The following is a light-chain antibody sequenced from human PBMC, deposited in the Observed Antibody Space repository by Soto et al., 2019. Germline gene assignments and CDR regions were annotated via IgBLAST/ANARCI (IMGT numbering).Light chain of an antibody. Sequence: EIVLTRSPGTLSVSLGERVTLSCRASQSVGPNLAWYQQRPGQAPRLLIYGASKRATGVPARFSGRGSGTEFTLTITSLQSEDFAVYYCHQYNNRPPYTFGQGTHLEIK. CDR1: QSVGPN. V-gene: IGKV3-15*01. J-gene: IGKJ2*01. CDR2: GAS. CDR3: HQYNNRPPYT.